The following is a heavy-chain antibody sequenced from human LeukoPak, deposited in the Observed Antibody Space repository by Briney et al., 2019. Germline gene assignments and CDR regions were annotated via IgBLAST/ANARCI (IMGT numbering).Heavy chain of an antibody. CDR2: ISSSSSYI. J-gene: IGHJ4*02. V-gene: IGHV3-21*01. CDR1: GFTFSSYS. CDR3: ARQNIHDSSGYYSDY. D-gene: IGHD3-22*01. Sequence: GGSLRLSCAASGFTFSSYSMSWVRQAPGKGLEWVSSISSSSSYIYYADSVKGRFNIYRDNAKNSLYLQMNSLRAEDTAVYYCARQNIHDSSGYYSDYWGQGTLVSVSS.